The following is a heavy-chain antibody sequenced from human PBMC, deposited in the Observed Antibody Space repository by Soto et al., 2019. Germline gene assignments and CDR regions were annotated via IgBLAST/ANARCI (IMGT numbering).Heavy chain of an antibody. Sequence: QVQLVESGGGVVQPGRSLRLSCAASGFTFSSYAMHWVRQAPGKGLEWVAVISYDGSNKYYADSVKGRFTISRDNSKNTLYLQMNSLRAEDTAVYYCARGRAVAAYGDYFDYWGQGTLVTVSS. CDR3: ARGRAVAAYGDYFDY. CDR2: ISYDGSNK. D-gene: IGHD6-19*01. V-gene: IGHV3-30-3*01. CDR1: GFTFSSYA. J-gene: IGHJ4*02.